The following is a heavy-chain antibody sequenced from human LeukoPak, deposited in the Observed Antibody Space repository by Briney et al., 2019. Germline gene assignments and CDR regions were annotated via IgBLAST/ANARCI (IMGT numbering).Heavy chain of an antibody. J-gene: IGHJ6*02. D-gene: IGHD3-10*01. V-gene: IGHV3-30*03. CDR2: ISYDGSNK. Sequence: GGSLRLSCAASGFTFSSYGMHWVRQAPGKGLEWVAVISYDGSNKYYADSVKGRFTISRDNSKNTLYLQMNSLRAEDTAVYYCAGGFGELIYYYGMDVWGQGTTVTVSS. CDR3: AGGFGELIYYYGMDV. CDR1: GFTFSSYG.